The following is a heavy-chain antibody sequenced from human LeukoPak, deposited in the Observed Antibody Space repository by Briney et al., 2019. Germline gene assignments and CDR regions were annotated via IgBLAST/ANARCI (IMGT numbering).Heavy chain of an antibody. Sequence: GESLRLSCTASGFSFDSHSMSWVRQAPGKGLEWISSIGSRSLPIYYGDSVRGRFTVSRDNAQKSMYLQMDTLGVDDTAVYFCARDLGDGEYFFDFWGQGTLVTVSS. CDR2: IGSRSLPI. V-gene: IGHV3-48*04. CDR3: ARDLGDGEYFFDF. J-gene: IGHJ4*02. CDR1: GFSFDSHS. D-gene: IGHD3-10*01.